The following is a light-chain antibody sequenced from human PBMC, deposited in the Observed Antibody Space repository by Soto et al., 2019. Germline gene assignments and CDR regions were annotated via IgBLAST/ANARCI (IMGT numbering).Light chain of an antibody. Sequence: EIVLTQSPGTLSLSPGERATVSCRASQSASSNYLAWYQQKPGQAPRLLVYGTSNRATGIPDRFSGSGSGTDFTLTISRLEPEDSAVYFCQQYSTFGGGTKVEIK. V-gene: IGKV3-20*01. J-gene: IGKJ4*01. CDR1: QSASSNY. CDR2: GTS. CDR3: QQYST.